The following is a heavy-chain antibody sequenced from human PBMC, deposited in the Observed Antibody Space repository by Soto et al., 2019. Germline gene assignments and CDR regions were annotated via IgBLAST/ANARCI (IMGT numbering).Heavy chain of an antibody. D-gene: IGHD3-22*01. J-gene: IGHJ6*02. V-gene: IGHV1-3*01. CDR3: ARDPNDSSAYYHHYYYGMDV. CDR1: GYTFTSYC. Sequence: ASVKVSCKASGYTFTSYCIHWVRQAPGQRLEWTGWINAGNGNTKYSEKFQGRVTITRDTSASTAHLELSSLRSEDTAVYYCARDPNDSSAYYHHYYYGMDVWGQGTTVTVSS. CDR2: INAGNGNT.